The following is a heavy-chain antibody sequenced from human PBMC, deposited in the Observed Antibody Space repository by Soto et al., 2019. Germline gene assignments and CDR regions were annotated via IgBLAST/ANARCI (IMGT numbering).Heavy chain of an antibody. V-gene: IGHV3-48*03. J-gene: IGHJ6*02. CDR2: ISSSGSTI. Sequence: GGSLRLSCAASGFTFSSYEMNWVRQAPGKGLEWVSYISSSGSTIYYADSVKGRFTISRDNAKNSLYLQMNSLRAEDTAVYYCATNRAAAGTMDVWGQGTTVTVSS. CDR3: ATNRAAAGTMDV. D-gene: IGHD6-13*01. CDR1: GFTFSSYE.